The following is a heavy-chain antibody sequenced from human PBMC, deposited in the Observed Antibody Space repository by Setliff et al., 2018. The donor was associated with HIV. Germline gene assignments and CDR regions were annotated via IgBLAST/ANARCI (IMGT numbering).Heavy chain of an antibody. CDR1: GGTFRTYA. CDR2: IIPMLRVA. V-gene: IGHV1-69*10. CDR3: ARGSNPTGNYDFYFLDV. Sequence: ASVKVSCKASGGTFRTYAISWVRQAPGQGLEWMGGIIPMLRVAKYAQNLQDRVTITADKSTGTAYMELSGLRSEDTAVYYCARGSNPTGNYDFYFLDVWGKGTTFTV. D-gene: IGHD1-1*01. J-gene: IGHJ6*03.